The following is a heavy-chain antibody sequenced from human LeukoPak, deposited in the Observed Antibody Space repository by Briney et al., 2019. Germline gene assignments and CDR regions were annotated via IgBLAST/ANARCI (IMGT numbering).Heavy chain of an antibody. CDR2: ISAYNGNT. Sequence: ASVKVSCKASGYTFTSYGISWVRQAPGQGLEWMGWISAYNGNTNYAQKLQGRVTMTTDTSTSTAYMELRSLRSDDTAVHYCARNPRGVVPATREFDPWGQGTLVTVSS. CDR1: GYTFTSYG. CDR3: ARNPRGVVPATREFDP. D-gene: IGHD2-2*01. V-gene: IGHV1-18*04. J-gene: IGHJ5*02.